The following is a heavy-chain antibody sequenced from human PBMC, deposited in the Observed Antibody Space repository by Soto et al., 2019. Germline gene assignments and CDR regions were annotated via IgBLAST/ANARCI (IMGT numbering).Heavy chain of an antibody. CDR2: IIPIFGTA. J-gene: IGHJ4*02. Sequence: QVQLVQSGAEVKKPGSSVKVSCKASGGTFSSYAISWVRQAPGQGLEWMGGIIPIFGTANYAQKFQGRVTITADESTSTAYMELSSLRSEDTAVYYCARGMATRTRGAHPPLFDYWDQGTLVTVSS. CDR3: ARGMATRTRGAHPPLFDY. V-gene: IGHV1-69*01. D-gene: IGHD5-12*01. CDR1: GGTFSSYA.